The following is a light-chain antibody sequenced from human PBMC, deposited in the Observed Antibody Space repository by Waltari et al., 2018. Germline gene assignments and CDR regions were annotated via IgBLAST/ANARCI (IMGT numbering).Light chain of an antibody. CDR2: GTS. V-gene: IGKV3-20*01. Sequence: EIVLTQSPDTMSLSPGERATLSCRASQRFSGTYLAWYQHKPGQPPRILMYGTSIRATGIPDRFSGIGSGTDFTLTITRLEPEDFGVYYCQKYGRSPRYTFGQGTKLEI. CDR1: QRFSGTY. CDR3: QKYGRSPRYT. J-gene: IGKJ2*01.